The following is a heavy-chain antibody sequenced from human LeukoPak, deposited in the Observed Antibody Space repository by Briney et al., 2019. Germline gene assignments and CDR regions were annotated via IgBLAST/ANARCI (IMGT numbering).Heavy chain of an antibody. V-gene: IGHV4-34*01. Sequence: SETLSLTCAVYRGSFSGYYWSWIGQPPGKGLEWIGEINHSGSTNYNPSLKSRVTISVDTSKNQFSLKLSSVTAADTAVYYCARALYKRIRDGYYYYGMDVWGQGTTVTVSS. CDR3: ARALYKRIRDGYYYYGMDV. J-gene: IGHJ6*02. D-gene: IGHD5-24*01. CDR2: INHSGST. CDR1: RGSFSGYY.